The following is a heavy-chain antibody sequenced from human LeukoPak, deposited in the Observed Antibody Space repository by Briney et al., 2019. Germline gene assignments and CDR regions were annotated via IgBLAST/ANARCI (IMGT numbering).Heavy chain of an antibody. CDR2: IFYIGST. Sequence: SETLSLTCTVSGGSISSYYWSWIRQSPGKGLEWIGYIFYIGSTNYNPSLKSRVTISVDTSKNQFSLELSSVTAADTAVYYCARRSKYYYDSSGYRYFDYWGQGTLVTVSS. CDR1: GGSISSYY. CDR3: ARRSKYYYDSSGYRYFDY. V-gene: IGHV4-59*12. J-gene: IGHJ4*02. D-gene: IGHD3-22*01.